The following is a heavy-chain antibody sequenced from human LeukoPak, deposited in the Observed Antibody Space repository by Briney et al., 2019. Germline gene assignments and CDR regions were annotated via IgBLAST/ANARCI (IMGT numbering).Heavy chain of an antibody. V-gene: IGHV3-48*01. Sequence: GGSLRLSCAASGFIFSSYSMNWVRQAPGKGLEWVSYISSSSGTIYYADSVKGRFTISRDNAKNSLYLQMSSLRAEDTAVYYCARVLHKRNYDSSTYYGYWGQGTLVTVSS. CDR3: ARVLHKRNYDSSTYYGY. J-gene: IGHJ4*02. CDR2: ISSSSGTI. D-gene: IGHD3-22*01. CDR1: GFIFSSYS.